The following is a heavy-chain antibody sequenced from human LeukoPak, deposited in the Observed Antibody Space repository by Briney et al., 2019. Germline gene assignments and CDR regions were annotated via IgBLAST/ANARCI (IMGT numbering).Heavy chain of an antibody. V-gene: IGHV4-34*01. CDR2: INHSGST. J-gene: IGHJ4*02. Sequence: SETLSLTCAVYGGSFSGYYWSWIRQPPGKGLEWIGEINHSGSTNYNPSLKSRVTISVDTSKNQFSLKLSSVTAADTAVYYCARVRSPHYWGQGTLVTVSS. CDR1: GGSFSGYY. CDR3: ARVRSPHY. D-gene: IGHD6-13*01.